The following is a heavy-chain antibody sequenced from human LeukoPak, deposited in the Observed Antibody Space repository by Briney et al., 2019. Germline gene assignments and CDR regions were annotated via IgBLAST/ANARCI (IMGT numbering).Heavy chain of an antibody. V-gene: IGHV3-49*04. Sequence: PGGSLRLSCAASGFSFGSYAMSWVRQAPGKGLEWVGFIRSKAYGGTIEYAASVKGRFIISRDDSKSIAYLQMNSLKTEDTAVFYCTRDCSSTSCFYGMDVWGQGTTVTVSS. J-gene: IGHJ6*02. CDR3: TRDCSSTSCFYGMDV. CDR2: IRSKAYGGTI. D-gene: IGHD2-2*01. CDR1: GFSFGSYA.